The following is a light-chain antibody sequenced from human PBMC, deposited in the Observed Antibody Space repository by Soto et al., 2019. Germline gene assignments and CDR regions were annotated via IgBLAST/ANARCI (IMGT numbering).Light chain of an antibody. CDR3: QQLSNWPSIT. J-gene: IGKJ5*01. CDR2: DAS. CDR1: QSVSSF. V-gene: IGKV3-11*01. Sequence: EIVLTQSPATLSLSPGEGATLSCRASQSVSSFLAWYQHKPGQPPRLLMYDASNRATGIPARFSGSGSGTDFTLTISSLEPEDFALYYCQQLSNWPSITFGQGTLLEIK.